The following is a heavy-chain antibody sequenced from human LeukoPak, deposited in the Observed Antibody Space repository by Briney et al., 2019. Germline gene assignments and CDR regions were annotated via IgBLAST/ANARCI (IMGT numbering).Heavy chain of an antibody. J-gene: IGHJ3*02. CDR3: ARDWSPDTAMGLPGAFDI. Sequence: GASVKVSCKASGGTFSSYAIGWVRQGPGQGLEWMGGIIPIFGTAKYAQKFQGRVTITTDESTRTAYMELSSLRSEDTAVYYCARDWSPDTAMGLPGAFDIWGQGTMVTVSS. V-gene: IGHV1-69*05. CDR2: IIPIFGTA. CDR1: GGTFSSYA. D-gene: IGHD5-18*01.